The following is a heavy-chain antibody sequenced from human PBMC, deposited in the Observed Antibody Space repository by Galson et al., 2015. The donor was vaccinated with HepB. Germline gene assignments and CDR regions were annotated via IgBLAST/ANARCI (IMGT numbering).Heavy chain of an antibody. D-gene: IGHD2-15*01. J-gene: IGHJ6*02. Sequence: SCKASGYTFTGYYMHWVRQAPGQGLEWMGRINPNSGGTNYAQKFQGRVTMTRDTSISTAYMELSRLRSDDTAVYYCARAGGTTYTPYYYGMDVWGQGTTVTVSS. CDR2: INPNSGGT. V-gene: IGHV1-2*06. CDR1: GYTFTGYY. CDR3: ARAGGTTYTPYYYGMDV.